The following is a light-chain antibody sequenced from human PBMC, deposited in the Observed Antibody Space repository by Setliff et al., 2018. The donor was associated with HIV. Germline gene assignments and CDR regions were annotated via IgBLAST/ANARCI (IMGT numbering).Light chain of an antibody. J-gene: IGLJ1*01. CDR3: SSYTTTTTYV. CDR2: GVT. CDR1: SSDVGGYNY. Sequence: QSALTQPASVSGSPGQSITISCTGTSSDVGGYNYVSWYQQHPGKAPKLIIYGVTNRPSEVSDRFSGSKSGNAACLIISGLQTEDEADYYCSSYTTTTTYVFGTGTKVTVL. V-gene: IGLV2-14*01.